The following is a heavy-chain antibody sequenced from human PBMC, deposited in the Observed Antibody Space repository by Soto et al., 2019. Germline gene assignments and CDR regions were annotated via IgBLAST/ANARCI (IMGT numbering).Heavy chain of an antibody. CDR1: GASMNSGDFY. D-gene: IGHD1-26*01. Sequence: QVQLQESGPGLVKPSMTLSLSCTVSGASMNSGDFYWSWIRQPPGKGLEWIGYIRNSGSTSYNPSLKSRVIMSVDKSKNHFFLKVTSVTVADTAVYYCASGATWGQGTLVIVSS. CDR2: IRNSGST. J-gene: IGHJ5*02. V-gene: IGHV4-30-4*01. CDR3: ASGAT.